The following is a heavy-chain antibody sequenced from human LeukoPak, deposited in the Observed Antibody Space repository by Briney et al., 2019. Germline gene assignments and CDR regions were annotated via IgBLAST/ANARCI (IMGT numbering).Heavy chain of an antibody. D-gene: IGHD4-17*01. CDR2: IYYSGST. CDR3: ARASPNYGPPPSYMDV. Sequence: PSETLSLTCAVHGGSFSGYYWSWVRQPPGKGLEWVGYIYYSGSTNYNPSPKSRVTISVDASKNQFSLKLSSVTAEDTAVYYCARASPNYGPPPSYMDVWGKGTTVTVSS. V-gene: IGHV4-59*01. J-gene: IGHJ6*03. CDR1: GGSFSGYY.